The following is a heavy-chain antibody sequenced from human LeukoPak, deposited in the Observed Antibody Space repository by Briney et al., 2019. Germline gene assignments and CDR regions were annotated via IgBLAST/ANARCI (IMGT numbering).Heavy chain of an antibody. Sequence: ALVKVSCKASGYTFTGYYMHWVRQAPGQGLEWMGWINPNSGGTNYAQKFQGRVTMTRDTSISTAYMELSRLRSDDTAVYYCARDRAPSYCSSTSCYTWGMDVWGQGTTVTVSS. CDR3: ARDRAPSYCSSTSCYTWGMDV. D-gene: IGHD2-2*02. CDR2: INPNSGGT. J-gene: IGHJ6*02. CDR1: GYTFTGYY. V-gene: IGHV1-2*02.